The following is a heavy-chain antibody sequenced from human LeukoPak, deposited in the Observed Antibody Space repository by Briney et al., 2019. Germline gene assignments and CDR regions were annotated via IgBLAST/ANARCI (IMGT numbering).Heavy chain of an antibody. Sequence: GGSLRLSCAASGFTISSYAMSWVRQAPGKGLEWGSVISGGGITTGYADSVKGRFTISRDKSKNTLYLQLSSLRAEDTALYYCARSRYYSDTSASYYYYGMDVWGQGTTVTVSS. CDR3: ARSRYYSDTSASYYYYGMDV. CDR1: GFTISSYA. CDR2: ISGGGITT. V-gene: IGHV3-23*01. D-gene: IGHD3-22*01. J-gene: IGHJ6*02.